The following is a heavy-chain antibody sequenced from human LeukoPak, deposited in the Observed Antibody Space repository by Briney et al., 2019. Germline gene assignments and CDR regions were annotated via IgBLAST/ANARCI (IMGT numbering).Heavy chain of an antibody. V-gene: IGHV1-18*01. J-gene: IGHJ4*02. CDR3: ARDQARPRFSEWLVGAGPEFDY. Sequence: GASVKVSCKASGYTFTSYGISWVRQAPGQGLEWMGWISAYNGNTNYAQKLQGRVTMTTDTSTSTAYMELRSLRSDDTAVYYCARDQARPRFSEWLVGAGPEFDYWGQGTLVTVSS. D-gene: IGHD3-3*01. CDR1: GYTFTSYG. CDR2: ISAYNGNT.